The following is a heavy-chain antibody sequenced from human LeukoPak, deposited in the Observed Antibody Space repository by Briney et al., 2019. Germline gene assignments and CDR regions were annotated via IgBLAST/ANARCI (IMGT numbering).Heavy chain of an antibody. CDR1: GFIFSSYS. Sequence: GGPLRLSCAASGFIFSSYSMSWVRQAPGKGLEWVSVITGSGGNTYYADSVKGRFTISKDNSKNTVYLQMSSLRVDDTAVYYCAKAASSSWPSYYYGMDVWGQGTTVTVSS. D-gene: IGHD6-13*01. V-gene: IGHV3-23*01. CDR3: AKAASSSWPSYYYGMDV. J-gene: IGHJ6*02. CDR2: ITGSGGNT.